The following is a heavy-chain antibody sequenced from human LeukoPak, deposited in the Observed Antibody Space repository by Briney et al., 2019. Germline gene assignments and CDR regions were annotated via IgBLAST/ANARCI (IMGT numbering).Heavy chain of an antibody. CDR3: AKDGSYSSSWGDYFDY. CDR2: ISHDASET. CDR1: EFTFSAYP. D-gene: IGHD6-6*01. Sequence: GGSLRLSCAASEFTFSAYPMHWLRQRPGKGLESLAVISHDASETYYANSVKGRFTISRDNSKDTLYLQMNSLRAEETAVYYCAKDGSYSSSWGDYFDYWGQGTLVTVSS. V-gene: IGHV3-30*04. J-gene: IGHJ4*02.